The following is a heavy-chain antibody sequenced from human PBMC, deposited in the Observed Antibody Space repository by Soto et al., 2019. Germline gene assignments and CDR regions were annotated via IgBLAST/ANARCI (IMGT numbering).Heavy chain of an antibody. D-gene: IGHD3-22*01. Sequence: GGSLRLSCAASGFTFSNAWMSWVRQAPGKGLEWVGRIKSRTDGEAIDYAASVKGRFTISRDDSKNTVYLQMNSLETEDTALYYCTTVLRYFYDGSGYRWGQGTQVTVSS. CDR1: GFTFSNAW. CDR2: IKSRTDGEAI. J-gene: IGHJ4*02. V-gene: IGHV3-15*01. CDR3: TTVLRYFYDGSGYR.